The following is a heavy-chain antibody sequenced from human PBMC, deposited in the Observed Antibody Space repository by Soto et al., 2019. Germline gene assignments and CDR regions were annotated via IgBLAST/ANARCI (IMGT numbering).Heavy chain of an antibody. D-gene: IGHD2-2*01. V-gene: IGHV3-30*18. CDR1: GFTFSNYG. Sequence: HVQLVESGGGVVQPGKSLRLSCVASGFTFSNYGMDWVRQAPGKGLEWVAVISYDGGSEYYADSVKGRFTISRDNSKDTLYLKLNIPRPYDTAVYFSVKDRAPLVVPFDFWGQGTLVTVSS. J-gene: IGHJ4*02. CDR3: VKDRAPLVVPFDF. CDR2: ISYDGGSE.